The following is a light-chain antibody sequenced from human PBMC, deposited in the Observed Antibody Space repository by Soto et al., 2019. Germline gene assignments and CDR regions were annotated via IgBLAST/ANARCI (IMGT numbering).Light chain of an antibody. CDR2: SAS. J-gene: IGKJ2*03. Sequence: DIQMTQSPSTLSGSVGDRVTITCRASQTISSWLAWYQQKPGEVPKLPIYSASTLHSGVPSRFTGSGSETDFTLTIRSLQPEDFATYYCQHGYVAPYSFGQGTKVDIK. CDR3: QHGYVAPYS. V-gene: IGKV1-5*01. CDR1: QTISSW.